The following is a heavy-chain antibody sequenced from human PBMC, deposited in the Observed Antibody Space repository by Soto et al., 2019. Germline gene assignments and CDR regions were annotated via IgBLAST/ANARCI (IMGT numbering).Heavy chain of an antibody. CDR3: TRAWESTVSTWSFGGF. V-gene: IGHV1-69*02. CDR1: GGTFSPYT. CDR2: IIPSHGVT. D-gene: IGHD3-10*01. Sequence: QVQLVQSGAEVKKPGSSVKVSCKASGGTFSPYTISWVRQAPRRGLECMGRIIPSHGVTNYAQKLQARVTSNADKSTSTAYMELSGLRFKDTAMYYCTRAWESTVSTWSFGGFWGRGTLVTVSS. J-gene: IGHJ4*02.